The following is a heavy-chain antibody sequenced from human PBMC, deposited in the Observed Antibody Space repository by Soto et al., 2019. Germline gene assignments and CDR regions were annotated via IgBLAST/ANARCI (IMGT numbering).Heavy chain of an antibody. J-gene: IGHJ4*02. D-gene: IGHD2-15*01. V-gene: IGHV1-2*02. CDR2: INPNSGGT. CDR3: ARDATPVVAATIGY. Sequence: ASVKVSCKASGYTFTGYYMHWVRQAPGQGLEWMGWINPNSGGTNYAQKFQGRVTMTRDTSISTAYMELSRLRSDDTAVYYCARDATPVVAATIGYWGQGTLVTVSS. CDR1: GYTFTGYY.